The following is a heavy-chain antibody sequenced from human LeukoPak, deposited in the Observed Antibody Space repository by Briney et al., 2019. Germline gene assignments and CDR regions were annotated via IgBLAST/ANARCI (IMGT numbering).Heavy chain of an antibody. J-gene: IGHJ6*03. CDR2: TYYRSKWYN. CDR1: GDSVSSNSAA. Sequence: SQTLSLTCAISGDSVSSNSAAWNWIRQSPSRGLEWLGRTYYRSKWYNDYAVSVKSRITINPDTSKNQFSLQLNSVTPEDTAVYYCARGGCSSTSCYLRRGYYYYYMDVWGKGTTVTVSS. D-gene: IGHD2-2*01. V-gene: IGHV6-1*01. CDR3: ARGGCSSTSCYLRRGYYYYYMDV.